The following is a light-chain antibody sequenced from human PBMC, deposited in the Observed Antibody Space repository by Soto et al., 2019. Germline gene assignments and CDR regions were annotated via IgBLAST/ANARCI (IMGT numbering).Light chain of an antibody. CDR1: NSNIGRHT. CDR3: AAWDGSLKSWV. J-gene: IGLJ3*02. V-gene: IGLV1-44*01. Sequence: QSVLTQPPSASGTPGQRVTISCSGSNSNIGRHTVNWYQQLPGTAPKLLIYTDNQRPSGVPDRFSDSKSGTSASLAISALQSEDEADYYCAAWDGSLKSWVFGGGTQLTVL. CDR2: TDN.